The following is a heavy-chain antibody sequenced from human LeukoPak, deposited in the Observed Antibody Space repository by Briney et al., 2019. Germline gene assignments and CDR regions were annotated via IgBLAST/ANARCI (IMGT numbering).Heavy chain of an antibody. CDR1: GFTFSSYW. D-gene: IGHD6-19*01. CDR3: ARAGYSSGWYPPFVDY. Sequence: GGSLRLSCAASGFTFSSYWMSWVRQAPGKGLEWVANIKQDGGEKYYVDSVEGRFTISRDNAKNSLYLQMNSLRAEDTAVYYCARAGYSSGWYPPFVDYWGQGTLVTVSS. V-gene: IGHV3-7*01. CDR2: IKQDGGEK. J-gene: IGHJ4*02.